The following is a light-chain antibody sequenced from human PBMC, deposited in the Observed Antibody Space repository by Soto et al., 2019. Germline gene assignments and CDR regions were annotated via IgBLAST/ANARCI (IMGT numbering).Light chain of an antibody. CDR3: QKLSTYPSN. CDR2: AAS. V-gene: IGKV1-5*01. CDR1: QTISSW. Sequence: DIQMTHSPSTLSGSVVYIVTITFRSSQTISSWLAWYQQKPGKAPKLLIYAASSLQSGVPSRFSGGGSGTDFTLTISSLQPEDFATYSCQKLSTYPSNFGGGTKVDIK. J-gene: IGKJ4*01.